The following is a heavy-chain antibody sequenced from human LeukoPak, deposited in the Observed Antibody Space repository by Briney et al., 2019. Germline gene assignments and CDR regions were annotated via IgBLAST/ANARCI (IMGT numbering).Heavy chain of an antibody. CDR2: IYYSGST. V-gene: IGHV4-59*01. Sequence: NPSETLSLTCTVSGGSINSYYWSWIRQSPGKGLEWIGYIYYSGSTNYNPSLKSRVTISVDTSKNQFSLKLTSVTAADTAVYYCARDGSGWSGWFDPWGQGTLVTVSS. CDR1: GGSINSYY. CDR3: ARDGSGWSGWFDP. D-gene: IGHD6-19*01. J-gene: IGHJ5*02.